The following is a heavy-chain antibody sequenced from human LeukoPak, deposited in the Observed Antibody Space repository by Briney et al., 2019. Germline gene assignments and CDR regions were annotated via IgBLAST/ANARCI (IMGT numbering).Heavy chain of an antibody. Sequence: ASVTVSCKASGYTFTSYYMHWVRQVPGQGLEWMGIINPSGGSTSYAQKFQGRVTMTRDTSTSTVYMELSSLRSEDTAVYYCARDGFLEWLSPLMDVWGQGTTVTVSS. CDR1: GYTFTSYY. V-gene: IGHV1-46*01. D-gene: IGHD3-3*01. CDR3: ARDGFLEWLSPLMDV. J-gene: IGHJ6*02. CDR2: INPSGGST.